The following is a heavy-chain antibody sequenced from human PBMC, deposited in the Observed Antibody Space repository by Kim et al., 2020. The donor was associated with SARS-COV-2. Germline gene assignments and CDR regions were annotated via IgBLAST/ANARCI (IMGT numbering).Heavy chain of an antibody. J-gene: IGHJ4*02. Sequence: GESLKISCKGSGYGFTSYWISWVRQMPGKGLEWMGRIDPSDSYTNYSPSFQGHVTISADKSISTAYLQWSSLKASDTAMYYCASQRDGYKYLDYWGQGTLVTVSS. V-gene: IGHV5-10-1*01. CDR2: IDPSDSYT. CDR3: ASQRDGYKYLDY. D-gene: IGHD5-12*01. CDR1: GYGFTSYW.